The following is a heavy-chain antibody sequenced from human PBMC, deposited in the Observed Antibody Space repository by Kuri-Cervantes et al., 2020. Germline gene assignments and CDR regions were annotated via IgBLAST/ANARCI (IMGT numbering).Heavy chain of an antibody. CDR1: GYTFTSYG. V-gene: IGHV1-18*01. J-gene: IGHJ2*01. Sequence: ASVKVSXKASGYTFTSYGISWVRQAXGQGLEWMGWISAYXGNTNYAQKLQGRVTMTTDTSTSTAYMELRSLRSDDTAVYYCAREQQPQWGVCYFDLWGRGTLVTVSS. CDR2: ISAYXGNT. CDR3: AREQQPQWGVCYFDL. D-gene: IGHD6-13*01.